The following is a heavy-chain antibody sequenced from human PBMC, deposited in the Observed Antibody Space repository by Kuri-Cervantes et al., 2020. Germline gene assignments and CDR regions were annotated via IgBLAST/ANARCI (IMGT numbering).Heavy chain of an antibody. D-gene: IGHD3-22*01. CDR3: ARLEDPYYYDSRGYYYVRGGNHYFDY. Sequence: ASVKVSCKGSGYRFTNYWIGWVRQAPGQGLEWLGWISVYNGDTNYAQKLQGRVTMTTDTSTSTAYMELRSLRSDDTAVYYCARLEDPYYYDSRGYYYVRGGNHYFDYWGQGTLVTVSS. CDR1: GYRFTNYW. CDR2: ISVYNGDT. V-gene: IGHV1-18*04. J-gene: IGHJ4*02.